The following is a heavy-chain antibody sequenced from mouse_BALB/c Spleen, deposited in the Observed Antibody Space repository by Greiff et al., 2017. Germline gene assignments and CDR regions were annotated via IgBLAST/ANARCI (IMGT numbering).Heavy chain of an antibody. D-gene: IGHD2-3*01. CDR3: ARALMGGFAY. Sequence: DVKLVESGPGLVKPSQSLSLTCTVTGYSITSDYAWNWIRQFPGNKLEWMGYISYSGSTSYNPSLKSRISITRDTSKNQFFLQLNSVTTEDTATYYCARALMGGFAYWGQGTLVTVSA. CDR1: GYSITSDYA. CDR2: ISYSGST. V-gene: IGHV3-2*02. J-gene: IGHJ3*01.